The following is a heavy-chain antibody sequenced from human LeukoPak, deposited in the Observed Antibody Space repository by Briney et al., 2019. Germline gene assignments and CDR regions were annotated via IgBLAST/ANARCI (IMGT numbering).Heavy chain of an antibody. D-gene: IGHD6-19*01. CDR1: GGSFSGYY. CDR2: INHSGST. CDR3: ARHKVPSGWAPGPFDY. V-gene: IGHV4-34*01. J-gene: IGHJ4*02. Sequence: SETLSLTCAVYGGSFSGYYWSWIRQPPGKGLEWIGEINHSGSTNYNPSLKSRVTISVDTSKNQFSLKLSSVTAADTAVYHCARHKVPSGWAPGPFDYWGQGTLVTVSS.